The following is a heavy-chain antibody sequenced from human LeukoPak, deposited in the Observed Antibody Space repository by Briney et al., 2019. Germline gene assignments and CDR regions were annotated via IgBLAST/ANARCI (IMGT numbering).Heavy chain of an antibody. V-gene: IGHV3-11*01. CDR3: AKDIVAAGLFFDY. CDR2: ISNSGGTT. J-gene: IGHJ4*02. D-gene: IGHD6-13*01. Sequence: GGSLRLSCAASGFIFSEYYMGWIRQAPGKGLEGVSYISNSGGTTYYADSVKGRFTISRDDAKNSLFLQMNSLRAEDTAVYYCAKDIVAAGLFFDYWGQGILVTVSS. CDR1: GFIFSEYY.